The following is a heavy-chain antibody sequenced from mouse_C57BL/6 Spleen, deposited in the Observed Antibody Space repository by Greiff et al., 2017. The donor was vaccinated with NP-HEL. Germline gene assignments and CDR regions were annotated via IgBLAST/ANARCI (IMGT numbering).Heavy chain of an antibody. CDR3: ARSGDYYGKDFDY. CDR2: IHPNSGST. V-gene: IGHV1-64*01. Sequence: QVQLQQSGAELVKPGASVKLSCKASGYTFTSYWMHWVKQRPGQGLEWIGMIHPNSGSTNYNEKFKSKATLTVDKSSSTAYMQLSSLTSEDSAVYYCARSGDYYGKDFDYWGQGTTLTVSS. CDR1: GYTFTSYW. D-gene: IGHD2-1*01. J-gene: IGHJ2*01.